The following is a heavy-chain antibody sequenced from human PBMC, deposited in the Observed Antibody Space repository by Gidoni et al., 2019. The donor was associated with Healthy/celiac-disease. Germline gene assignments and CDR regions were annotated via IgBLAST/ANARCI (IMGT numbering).Heavy chain of an antibody. CDR2: IYYSGST. D-gene: IGHD1-26*01. Sequence: QLQLQESGPGLVKPSETLSLTCTVPGGSISSSSYYWGWIRQPPGKGLEWIGRIYYSGSTYYNPSLKSRVTISVDTSKNQFSLKLSSVTAADTAVYYCASQADSGSSNQDAFDIWGQGTMVTVSS. V-gene: IGHV4-39*01. CDR3: ASQADSGSSNQDAFDI. CDR1: GGSISSSSYY. J-gene: IGHJ3*02.